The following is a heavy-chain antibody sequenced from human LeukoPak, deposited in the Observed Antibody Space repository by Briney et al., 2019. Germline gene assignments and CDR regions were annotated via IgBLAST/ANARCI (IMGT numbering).Heavy chain of an antibody. V-gene: IGHV3-7*01. Sequence: PGGSLRLSCAASRFTFRNYWMSCVRQAPGKGLEWVANIKFDGSEKHYVDSVKGRFTISRDNAKNSLYLQMNSLRAEDTAVYYCAELGITMIGGVWGKGTTVTISS. CDR1: RFTFRNYW. CDR3: AELGITMIGGV. CDR2: IKFDGSEK. D-gene: IGHD3-10*02. J-gene: IGHJ6*04.